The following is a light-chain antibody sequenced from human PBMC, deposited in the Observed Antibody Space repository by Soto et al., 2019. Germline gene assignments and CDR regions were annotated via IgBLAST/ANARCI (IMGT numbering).Light chain of an antibody. V-gene: IGKV3-20*01. Sequence: LSMSAGALSLSQRVRAPLSCRASHSVSNNYLAWYQQKPGQAPRLLIYGASSRATGIPDRFSGSGSGTDFTLTISRLEPEDFALYYCQQYGSSAPITVGQGGRLEI. CDR1: HSVSNNY. J-gene: IGKJ5*01. CDR2: GAS. CDR3: QQYGSSAPIT.